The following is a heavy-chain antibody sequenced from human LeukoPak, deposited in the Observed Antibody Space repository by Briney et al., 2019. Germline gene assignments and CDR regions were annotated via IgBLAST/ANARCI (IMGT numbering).Heavy chain of an antibody. CDR2: ISGDGT. Sequence: PGGSLRLSCAASGFTFDDYAMHWVRQAPGKGLEWVSLISGDGTYYADSVKGRFAISRDNSKNSLFLQMNSLRTEDTALYYCAKDRSGYVDSWGQGTLVTVSS. CDR1: GFTFDDYA. D-gene: IGHD1-26*01. V-gene: IGHV3-43*02. CDR3: AKDRSGYVDS. J-gene: IGHJ4*02.